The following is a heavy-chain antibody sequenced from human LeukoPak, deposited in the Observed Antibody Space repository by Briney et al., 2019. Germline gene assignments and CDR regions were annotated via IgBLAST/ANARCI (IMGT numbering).Heavy chain of an antibody. CDR1: GGTFSSYA. V-gene: IGHV1-69*05. CDR2: IIPIFGTA. Sequence: SVKVSCKASGGTFSSYAISWVRQAPGQGLEWMGGIIPIFGTANYAQKFQGRVTMTRDTSTSTVYMELSSLRSEDTAVYYCARGDCGGDCYEIDYWGQGTLVTVSS. D-gene: IGHD2-21*01. J-gene: IGHJ4*02. CDR3: ARGDCGGDCYEIDY.